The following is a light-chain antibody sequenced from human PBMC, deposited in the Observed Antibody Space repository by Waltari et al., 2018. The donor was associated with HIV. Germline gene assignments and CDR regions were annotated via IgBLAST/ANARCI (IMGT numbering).Light chain of an antibody. V-gene: IGKV4-1*01. J-gene: IGKJ1*01. CDR2: WAS. CDR3: QQYYSTPWT. CDR1: QSVLYRSNNKEY. Sequence: DIVMTQSPDSLAVSLGAMATINCKSSQSVLYRSNNKEYLAWYQHKPGQPPKLLLYWASTRESGVPDRFSGSGSGTDFTLTISGLQAEDVAVYYCQQYYSTPWTFGQGTRVEIK.